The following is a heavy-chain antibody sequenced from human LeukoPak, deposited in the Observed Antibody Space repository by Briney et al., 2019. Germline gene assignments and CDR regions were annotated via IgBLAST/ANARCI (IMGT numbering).Heavy chain of an antibody. CDR1: GFTFSNAW. CDR2: IKSKADGGAI. CDR3: TYTSSSGVVY. Sequence: GGSLRLSCAASGFTFSNAWMSWVRQAPGKGLEWVGRIKSKADGGAIHYAAPVEGRFTISRDDSKNTAYLQMNSLETEDTAMYYCTYTSSSGVVYWGQGTLVTVSS. J-gene: IGHJ4*02. D-gene: IGHD6-6*01. V-gene: IGHV3-15*01.